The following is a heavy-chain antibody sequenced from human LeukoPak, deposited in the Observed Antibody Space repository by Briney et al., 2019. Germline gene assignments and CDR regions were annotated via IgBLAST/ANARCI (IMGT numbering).Heavy chain of an antibody. D-gene: IGHD3-10*01. V-gene: IGHV1-69*13. J-gene: IGHJ5*02. Sequence: ASVKVSCKASGGTFSSYAISWVRQAPGQGLEWMGGIIPIFGTANYAQKFQGRVTITADESTSTAYMELSSLRSEDTAVYYCARGGASGSHLHWFDPWGQGTLVTVSS. CDR2: IIPIFGTA. CDR3: ARGGASGSHLHWFDP. CDR1: GGTFSSYA.